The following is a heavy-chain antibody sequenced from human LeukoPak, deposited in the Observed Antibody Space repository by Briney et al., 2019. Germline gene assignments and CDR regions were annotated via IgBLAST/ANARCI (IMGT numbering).Heavy chain of an antibody. J-gene: IGHJ4*02. CDR1: GFPFGTYN. CDR2: IKSKTDGGTT. V-gene: IGHV3-15*01. CDR3: TTAPYSSSY. Sequence: GGSLRLSCAASGFPFGTYNMNWVRQAPGKGLEWVGRIKSKTDGGTTDYAAPVKGRFTISRDDSKNTLYLQMNSLKTEDTAVYYCTTAPYSSSYWGQGTLVTVSS. D-gene: IGHD6-6*01.